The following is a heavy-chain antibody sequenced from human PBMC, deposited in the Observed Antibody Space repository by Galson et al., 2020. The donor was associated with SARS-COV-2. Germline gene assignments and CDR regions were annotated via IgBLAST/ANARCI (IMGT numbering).Heavy chain of an antibody. D-gene: IGHD6-13*01. CDR3: ARVGPQYSSSYDWVDP. CDR2: IYHSRST. J-gene: IGHJ5*02. V-gene: IGHV4-30-2*01. Sequence: SETLSLPCAVSGGSISSGGYSWSWIRQPPGKGLEWIGYIYHSRSTYYNPSLKSRVTITVDRAKNQFSLKLSSVTAADTAVYYCARVGPQYSSSYDWVDPWGQGTLVTVSS. CDR1: GGSISSGGYS.